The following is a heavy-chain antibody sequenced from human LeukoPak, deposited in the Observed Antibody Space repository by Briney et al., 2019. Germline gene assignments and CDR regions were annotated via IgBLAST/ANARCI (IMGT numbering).Heavy chain of an antibody. CDR2: IYYSGST. Sequence: SETLSLTCTVSGGSISSYYWSWIRQPPGKGLEWIGYIYYSGSTNYNPSLKSRVTISVDTSKNQFSLKLSSVTAADTAVYYCARGGGVRRSGHYYYYGMDVWGQGTTVTVSS. J-gene: IGHJ6*02. D-gene: IGHD3-10*01. CDR3: ARGGGVRRSGHYYYYGMDV. V-gene: IGHV4-59*01. CDR1: GGSISSYY.